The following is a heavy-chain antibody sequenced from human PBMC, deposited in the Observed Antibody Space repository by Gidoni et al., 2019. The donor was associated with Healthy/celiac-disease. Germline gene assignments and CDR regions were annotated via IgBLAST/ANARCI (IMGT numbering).Heavy chain of an antibody. CDR1: GFPFIRYA. CDR2: VSGSGGST. V-gene: IGHV3-23*01. CDR3: ARAFAGIPHDDAFDI. J-gene: IGHJ3*02. D-gene: IGHD3-3*02. Sequence: EVQLLESGGGLVQPGGSLRLSCAASGFPFIRYAMSWVRQAPGKGLEWVSAVSGSGGSTYYADSVKGRFTISRDNSKNTLYLQMNSLRAEDTAVYYCARAFAGIPHDDAFDIWGQGTMVTVSS.